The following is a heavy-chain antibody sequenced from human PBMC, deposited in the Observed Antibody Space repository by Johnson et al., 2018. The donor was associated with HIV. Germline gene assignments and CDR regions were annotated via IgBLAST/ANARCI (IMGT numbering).Heavy chain of an antibody. CDR1: GFTFSSYP. J-gene: IGHJ3*02. CDR2: ISYDGGSK. CDR3: ARLPSGYSRDDLDI. Sequence: QMMLVESGGGLVQPGGSLRLSCAASGFTFSSYPMHWVRQAPGKGLEWVAIISYDGGSKYYADSVKGRFTVSRDNSKNTLYLQINSLRPEDTAVYYCARLPSGYSRDDLDIWGQGTMVTVSS. V-gene: IGHV3-30*04. D-gene: IGHD5-18*01.